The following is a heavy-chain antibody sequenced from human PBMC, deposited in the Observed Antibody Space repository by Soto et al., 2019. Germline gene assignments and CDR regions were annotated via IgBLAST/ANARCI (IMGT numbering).Heavy chain of an antibody. Sequence: QVQLVQSGAEVKKPGASVKISCEASGYTFTNFSIHWVRQAPGQRLEWMGWINAGSDYTKYSRRFQDRLIITRDRSASTAYMELSILRSEDTAMFYCARGRGVIRNYYGMDVWGQGTTVTVSS. CDR1: GYTFTNFS. V-gene: IGHV1-3*01. CDR3: ARGRGVIRNYYGMDV. D-gene: IGHD3-3*02. J-gene: IGHJ6*02. CDR2: INAGSDYT.